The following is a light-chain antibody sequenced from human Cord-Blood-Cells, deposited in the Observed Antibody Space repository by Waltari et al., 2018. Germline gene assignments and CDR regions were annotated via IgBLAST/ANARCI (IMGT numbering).Light chain of an antibody. CDR3: QQYNSYSWT. V-gene: IGKV1-5*01. CDR1: QSISSW. Sequence: DIQMTQSPSTLSASVGDRVTITGRASQSISSWLAWYQQKPGKAPKLLIYDASSLESGVPSRFSGSGSGTEFTLTISSLQPDDFATYYCQQYNSYSWTFDQGNKVEIK. J-gene: IGKJ1*01. CDR2: DAS.